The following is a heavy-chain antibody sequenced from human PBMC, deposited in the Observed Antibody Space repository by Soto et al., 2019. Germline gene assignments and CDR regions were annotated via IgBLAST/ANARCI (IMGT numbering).Heavy chain of an antibody. Sequence: SVKVSCKASGGTFSSYAISWVRQAPGQGLEWMGGIIPIFGTANYAQKFQGRVTITADESTSTAYMELSSLRSEDTAVYYCAREWELELLYYYGMDVWGQGTTVTVAS. CDR3: AREWELELLYYYGMDV. J-gene: IGHJ6*02. CDR2: IIPIFGTA. CDR1: GGTFSSYA. D-gene: IGHD1-7*01. V-gene: IGHV1-69*13.